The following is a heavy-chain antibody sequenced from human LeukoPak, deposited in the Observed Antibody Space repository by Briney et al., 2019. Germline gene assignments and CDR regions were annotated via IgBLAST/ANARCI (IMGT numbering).Heavy chain of an antibody. CDR3: ARGPHYYDSSGYNGFDP. V-gene: IGHV4-31*02. J-gene: IGHJ5*02. D-gene: IGHD3-22*01. CDR2: IYYSGST. Sequence: WVRQAPGKGLEWIGYIYYSGSTYYNPSLKSRVTISVDTSKNQFSLKLSSVTAADTAVYYCARGPHYYDSSGYNGFDPWGQGTLVTVSS.